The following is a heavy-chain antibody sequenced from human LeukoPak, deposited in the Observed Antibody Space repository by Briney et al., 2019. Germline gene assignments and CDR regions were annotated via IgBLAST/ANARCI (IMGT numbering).Heavy chain of an antibody. V-gene: IGHV3-23*01. CDR3: AKSSGYYYDSSGYVPFDY. J-gene: IGHJ4*02. D-gene: IGHD3-22*01. CDR1: GFTFSSYA. Sequence: GGSLRLSCAASGFTFSSYAMSWVRQAPGKGLEWVSAISGSGGSTYYADSVKGQFTISRDNSKNTLYLQMNSLRAEDTAVYYCAKSSGYYYDSSGYVPFDYWGQGTLVTVSS. CDR2: ISGSGGST.